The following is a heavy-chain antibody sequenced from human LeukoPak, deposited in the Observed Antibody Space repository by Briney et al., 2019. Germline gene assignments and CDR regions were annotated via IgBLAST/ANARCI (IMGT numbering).Heavy chain of an antibody. CDR1: GFTFDDYA. CDR2: ISGDGGST. J-gene: IGHJ6*02. V-gene: IGHV3-43*02. D-gene: IGHD3-16*01. Sequence: PGGSLRLSCAASGFTFDDYAMHWVRQAPGKGLEWVSLISGDGGSTYYADSVKGRFTISRDNSKNSLYLQINSLRTEDTALYYCAKDMGPYYYYGMDVWGQGTTVTVSS. CDR3: AKDMGPYYYYGMDV.